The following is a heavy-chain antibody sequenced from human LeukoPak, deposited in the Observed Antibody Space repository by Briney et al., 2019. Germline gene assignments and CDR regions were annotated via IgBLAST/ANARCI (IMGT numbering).Heavy chain of an antibody. Sequence: ASVKVSCKASGYTFTDYGISWVRQAPGQGLEWMGWISTYNGNTNYAQKFQERVIITRDMSTTTVYMELSSLRSEDTAVYYCAGTPWFGELTLDYWGQGTLVTVSS. J-gene: IGHJ4*02. CDR1: GYTFTDYG. D-gene: IGHD3-10*01. CDR3: AGTPWFGELTLDY. V-gene: IGHV1-18*01. CDR2: ISTYNGNT.